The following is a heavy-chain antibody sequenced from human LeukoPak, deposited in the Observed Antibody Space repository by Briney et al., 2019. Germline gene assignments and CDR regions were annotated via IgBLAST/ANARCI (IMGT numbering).Heavy chain of an antibody. CDR2: MNPNSGGT. V-gene: IGHV1-2*02. D-gene: IGHD2-2*01. Sequence: GASVKVSCKASGGTFSSYAISWVRQAPGQGLEWMGWMNPNSGGTNYAQKFQGRVTMTRDTSSSTAYMELSRLRSDDTAVYYCARYGRFGSSQMKTLFDPWGQGTLVTVSS. J-gene: IGHJ5*02. CDR3: ARYGRFGSSQMKTLFDP. CDR1: GGTFSSYA.